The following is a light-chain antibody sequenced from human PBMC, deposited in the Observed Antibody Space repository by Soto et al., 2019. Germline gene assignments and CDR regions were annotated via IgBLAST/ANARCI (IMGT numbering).Light chain of an antibody. Sequence: QSALTQPASVSGSPGQSITISCTGTSSDVGGYNYVSWFQQSPGKAPKLMIYEVSNRPSGVSNRFSGSKSGNTASLTISGLQAEDEADYYCSSYTSSSTLEVVFGGGTKLTVL. J-gene: IGLJ2*01. CDR3: SSYTSSSTLEVV. V-gene: IGLV2-14*01. CDR1: SSDVGGYNY. CDR2: EVS.